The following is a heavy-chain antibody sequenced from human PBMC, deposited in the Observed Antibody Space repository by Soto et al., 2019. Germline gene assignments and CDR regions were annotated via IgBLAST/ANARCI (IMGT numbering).Heavy chain of an antibody. D-gene: IGHD2-2*02. CDR1: GFTFSSYA. V-gene: IGHV3-30-3*01. CDR3: ARDPEYQLLYGYYGMDV. Sequence: PGGSLRLSCAASGFTFSSYAMHWVRQAPGKGLEWVAVISYDGSNKYYADSVKGRFTISRDNSKNTLYLQMSSLRAEDTAVYYCARDPEYQLLYGYYGMDVWGQGTTVTVSS. CDR2: ISYDGSNK. J-gene: IGHJ6*02.